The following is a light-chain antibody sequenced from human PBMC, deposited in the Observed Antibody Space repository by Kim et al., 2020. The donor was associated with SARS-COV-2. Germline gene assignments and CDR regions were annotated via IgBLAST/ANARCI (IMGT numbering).Light chain of an antibody. Sequence: VSPGQTASISCSGDKLGDEYACWYQQKTGQSPVLVIYQDSKRPSGIPERFSGSNSGNTATLTISGTQAMDEADYYCQAWDSSTVVFGGGTQLTVL. CDR3: QAWDSSTVV. V-gene: IGLV3-1*01. CDR2: QDS. CDR1: KLGDEY. J-gene: IGLJ2*01.